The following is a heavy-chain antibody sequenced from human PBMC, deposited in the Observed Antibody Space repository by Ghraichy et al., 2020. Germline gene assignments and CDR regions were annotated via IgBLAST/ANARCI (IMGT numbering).Heavy chain of an antibody. D-gene: IGHD4-17*01. CDR1: GFTFSSYA. Sequence: GGSLRLSCAASGFTFSSYAMSWVRQAPGKGLEWVSGISGSGGTFYADSVKGRFTISRDNSKSTLSLQMNSLRAEDTAVYYCAKAPSYIQKYGDYESWGQGSLVTVSS. CDR2: ISGSGGT. CDR3: AKAPSYIQKYGDYES. V-gene: IGHV3-23*01. J-gene: IGHJ4*02.